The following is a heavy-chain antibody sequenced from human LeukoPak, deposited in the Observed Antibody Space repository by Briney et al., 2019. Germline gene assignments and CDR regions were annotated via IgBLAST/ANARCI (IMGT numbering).Heavy chain of an antibody. CDR1: GFTFGSYA. CDR2: ITNGGVTT. J-gene: IGHJ4*02. CDR3: VKLSSGSGSKFGFDS. D-gene: IGHD6-19*01. V-gene: IGHV3-23*01. Sequence: GGSLRLSCAASGFTFGSYAMSWVRQTPGKSLEWVSIITNGGVTTYYADSVRGWFTISRDNSKNMLYLQMNSLRAEDTAVYYCVKLSSGSGSKFGFDSWGQGTLVTVSS.